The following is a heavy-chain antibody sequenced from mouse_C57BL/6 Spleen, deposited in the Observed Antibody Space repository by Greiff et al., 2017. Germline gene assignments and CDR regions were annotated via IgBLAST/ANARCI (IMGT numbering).Heavy chain of an antibody. J-gene: IGHJ4*01. D-gene: IGHD2-4*01. V-gene: IGHV1-18*01. CDR3: ERRDYDYYAMDY. CDR1: GYTFTDYN. CDR2: INPNNGGT. Sequence: VQLQQSGPELVQPGASVKIPCTASGYTFTDYNMDWVQQSHGKSLEWIGDINPNNGGTIYNQKFKGKATLTVDKYASTAYMGRRRLTSEHTAVYYCERRDYDYYAMDYWGQGTSVTVSS.